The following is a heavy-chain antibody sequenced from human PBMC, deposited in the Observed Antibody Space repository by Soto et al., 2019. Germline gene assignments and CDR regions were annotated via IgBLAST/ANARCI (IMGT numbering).Heavy chain of an antibody. Sequence: GGSLRLSCAASGFTLSSYAMHWVRQAPGKGLEWVAVISYDGSNKYYADSVKGRFTISRDNSKNTLYLQMNSLRAEDTAVYYCAREKATFGVVASAYYYYYYGMDVWGQGTTVTVSS. V-gene: IGHV3-30-3*01. CDR3: AREKATFGVVASAYYYYYYGMDV. CDR2: ISYDGSNK. CDR1: GFTLSSYA. D-gene: IGHD3-3*01. J-gene: IGHJ6*02.